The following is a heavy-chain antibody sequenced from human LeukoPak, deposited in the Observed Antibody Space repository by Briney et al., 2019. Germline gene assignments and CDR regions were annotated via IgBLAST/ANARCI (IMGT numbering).Heavy chain of an antibody. J-gene: IGHJ4*02. Sequence: SETLSLTCTVSGGSINSYYWSWIRQPPGKGLVWIGYIYYSGSTNYNPSLKSRVTISVDTSKKQLSLQLSSVTAADTAVYFCARGGINRGQLDYWGQGALVTVSS. D-gene: IGHD1-14*01. CDR1: GGSINSYY. CDR3: ARGGINRGQLDY. V-gene: IGHV4-59*01. CDR2: IYYSGST.